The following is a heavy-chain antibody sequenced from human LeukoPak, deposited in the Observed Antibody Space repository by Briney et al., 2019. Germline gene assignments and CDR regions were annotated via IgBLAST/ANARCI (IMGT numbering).Heavy chain of an antibody. CDR3: ATSPPYDILTGYYSSSWYY. CDR2: FDPEDGET. D-gene: IGHD3-9*01. V-gene: IGHV1-24*01. Sequence: ASVKVSCKVSGYTLTELSMHWVRQAPGKGLEWMGGFDPEDGETIYAQKFQGRVTMTEDTSTDTAYMELSSLRSEDTAVYYCATSPPYDILTGYYSSSWYYWGQGTLVTVSS. CDR1: GYTLTELS. J-gene: IGHJ4*02.